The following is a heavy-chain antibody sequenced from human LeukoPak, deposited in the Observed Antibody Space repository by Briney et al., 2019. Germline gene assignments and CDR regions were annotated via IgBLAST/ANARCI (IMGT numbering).Heavy chain of an antibody. CDR3: TRGRKIGELMFGY. J-gene: IGHJ4*02. D-gene: IGHD1-7*01. CDR1: GFTFGDYA. V-gene: IGHV3-49*03. Sequence: PGGSLRLSCKGSGFTFGDYAMSWFRQAPGKGLEWVSFIRSKAYGGTTEYAASVKGRCTISRDDSNSIVYLQMNSLKTEDTAVYYCTRGRKIGELMFGYWGQGTLVTVSS. CDR2: IRSKAYGGTT.